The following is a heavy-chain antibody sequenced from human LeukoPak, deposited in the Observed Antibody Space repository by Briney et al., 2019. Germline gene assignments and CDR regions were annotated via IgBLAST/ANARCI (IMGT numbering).Heavy chain of an antibody. CDR2: FDPEDGET. V-gene: IGHV1-24*01. CDR3: ATGLEVQVRNFDY. D-gene: IGHD4-11*01. J-gene: IGHJ4*02. Sequence: ASVKVFCKVSGYTLTELSMHWVRQAPGKGLEWMGGFDPEDGETIYAQKYQGRVTMTEDTSTDTAYMELSSLRSEDTAVYYCATGLEVQVRNFDYWGQGTLVTVSS. CDR1: GYTLTELS.